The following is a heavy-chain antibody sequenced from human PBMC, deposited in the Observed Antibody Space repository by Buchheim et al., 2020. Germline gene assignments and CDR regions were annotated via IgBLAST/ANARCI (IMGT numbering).Heavy chain of an antibody. CDR1: GFTFSSYA. Sequence: EVQLLESGGGLVQPGGSLRLSCAASGFTFSSYAMSWVRQAPGKGLEWVSAISGSGGSTYYADSVKGRFTISRDNSKNTLYLQMNSLRAEDTAVYYCAKGRQGFWSGYAWYYYGMDVWGQGTT. CDR3: AKGRQGFWSGYAWYYYGMDV. V-gene: IGHV3-23*01. J-gene: IGHJ6*02. CDR2: ISGSGGST. D-gene: IGHD3-3*01.